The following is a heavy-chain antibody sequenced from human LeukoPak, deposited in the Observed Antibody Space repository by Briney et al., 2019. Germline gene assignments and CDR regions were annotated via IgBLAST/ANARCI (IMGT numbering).Heavy chain of an antibody. CDR1: GGSISSSNYY. CDR2: IYYSGST. V-gene: IGHV4-39*01. D-gene: IGHD1-26*01. Sequence: PSETLSLTCTVSGGSISSSNYYWGWIRQPPGKGLEWIGSIYYSGSTYYNPSLKSRVTISVDTSKNQFSLKLSSVNAADTAVYYCASPSGTYYSRFHYWGQGALVTVSS. J-gene: IGHJ4*02. CDR3: ASPSGTYYSRFHY.